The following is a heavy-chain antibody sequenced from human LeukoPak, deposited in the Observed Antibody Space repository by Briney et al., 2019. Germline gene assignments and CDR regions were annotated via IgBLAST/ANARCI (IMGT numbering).Heavy chain of an antibody. CDR1: GYTFTSYY. Sequence: ASVKVSCKASGYTFTSYYMHWVRQAPGQGLEGMGVINPSGGSTSYAQKFQGRVTMTRDTSTSTVYMELSSLRSEDTAVYYCARSLGARKWASSLNFDYWGQGTLVTVSS. J-gene: IGHJ4*02. CDR2: INPSGGST. D-gene: IGHD6-13*01. V-gene: IGHV1-46*01. CDR3: ARSLGARKWASSLNFDY.